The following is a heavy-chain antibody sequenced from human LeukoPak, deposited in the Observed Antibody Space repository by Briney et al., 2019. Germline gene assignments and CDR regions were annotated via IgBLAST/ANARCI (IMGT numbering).Heavy chain of an antibody. Sequence: RPSETLSLTYTVSGGSFSSYYWSWIRQSPGKGLGCLGYIYSSGNANYNPSLRSRVTISLSPSKNQFSLKLNSVTAADTAVYYCARSLPYYYYYMDVWGKGTPVIVSS. CDR1: GGSFSSYY. V-gene: IGHV4-4*08. J-gene: IGHJ6*03. CDR2: IYSSGNA. CDR3: ARSLPYYYYYMDV.